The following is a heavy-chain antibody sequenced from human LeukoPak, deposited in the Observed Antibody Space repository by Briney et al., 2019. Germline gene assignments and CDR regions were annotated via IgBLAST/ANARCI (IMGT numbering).Heavy chain of an antibody. CDR1: GFTFSSYG. D-gene: IGHD6-19*01. CDR3: AREFPLTQQWLVDLDAFDI. CDR2: IRYDGSNK. Sequence: GGSLRLSCAASGFTFSSYGMHWVRQAPGKGLEWVTFIRYDGSNKYYADSVKGRFTISRDNSKNTLYLQMNSLRAEDTAVYYCAREFPLTQQWLVDLDAFDIWGQGTMVTVSS. V-gene: IGHV3-30*02. J-gene: IGHJ3*02.